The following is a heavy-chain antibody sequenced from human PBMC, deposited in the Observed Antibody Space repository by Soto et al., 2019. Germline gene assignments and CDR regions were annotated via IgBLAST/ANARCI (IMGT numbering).Heavy chain of an antibody. V-gene: IGHV1-69*01. D-gene: IGHD3-22*01. J-gene: IGHJ5*02. CDR1: GGTFSTSS. CDR2: IIPVLTTT. Sequence: QVQLVQSGAEVKEPGSSVKVSCKASGGTFSTSSISWVRQAPGQGLEWMGGIIPVLTTTKNAQKFQGRVTVTADASTSTVYMELSSLRSEDTAVYYCAITKTYYYDDSTYSLPEFDPWGQGTLVTVSS. CDR3: AITKTYYYDDSTYSLPEFDP.